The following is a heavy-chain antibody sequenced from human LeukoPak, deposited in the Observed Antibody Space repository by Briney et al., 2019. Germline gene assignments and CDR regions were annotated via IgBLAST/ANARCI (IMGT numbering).Heavy chain of an antibody. CDR2: INHSGST. CDR3: ARSGHFYYYYYMDV. CDR1: GGSISSSSYY. D-gene: IGHD3-10*01. Sequence: SETLSLTCTVSGGSISSSSYYWGWIRQPPGKGLEWIGEINHSGSTNYNPSLKSRVTISVDTSKNQFSLKLSSVTAADTAVYYCARSGHFYYYYYMDVWGKGTTVTISS. J-gene: IGHJ6*03. V-gene: IGHV4-39*07.